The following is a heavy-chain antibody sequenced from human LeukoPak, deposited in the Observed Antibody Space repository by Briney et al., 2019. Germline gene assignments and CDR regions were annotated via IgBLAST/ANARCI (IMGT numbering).Heavy chain of an antibody. CDR1: GFTFSSYG. Sequence: PGRSLRLSCAASGFTFSSYGMHWVRQAPGKGLEWVAVISYDGSNKYYADSVKGRFTISRDNSKNTLYLQMNSLRAEDTAVYYCAKDYSSSWYGPTDYWGQGTLVTVSS. J-gene: IGHJ4*02. CDR3: AKDYSSSWYGPTDY. V-gene: IGHV3-30*18. D-gene: IGHD6-13*01. CDR2: ISYDGSNK.